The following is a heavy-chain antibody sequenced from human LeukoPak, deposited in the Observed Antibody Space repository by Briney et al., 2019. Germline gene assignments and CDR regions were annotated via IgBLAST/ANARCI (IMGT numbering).Heavy chain of an antibody. J-gene: IGHJ4*02. CDR1: GGSISSYY. CDR3: ARDSCSSNSCSSDF. D-gene: IGHD2-2*01. V-gene: IGHV4-59*12. CDR2: IYYSGST. Sequence: SETLSLTCTVSGGSISSYYWSWIRQPLGKGLEWIGYIYYSGSTNYNPSLKSRVTISVDTSRNQFSLNLTSVTAADTAVYYCARDSCSSNSCSSDFWGQGTLVTVSS.